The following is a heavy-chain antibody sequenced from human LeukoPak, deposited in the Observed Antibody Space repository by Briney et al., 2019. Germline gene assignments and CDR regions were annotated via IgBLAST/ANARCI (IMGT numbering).Heavy chain of an antibody. CDR2: IRTDGGTS. Sequence: PGGSLRLSCSASGFTFSSYTMHWVRQAPGKGLQYVSSIRTDGGTSYDADSVMGRFTISRDNSKNTLYLRMSSLRPEDTAVYYCVKDVTGTYSGDFWGQGTLVTVSS. CDR3: VKDVTGTYSGDF. D-gene: IGHD1-26*01. J-gene: IGHJ4*02. V-gene: IGHV3-64D*06. CDR1: GFTFSSYT.